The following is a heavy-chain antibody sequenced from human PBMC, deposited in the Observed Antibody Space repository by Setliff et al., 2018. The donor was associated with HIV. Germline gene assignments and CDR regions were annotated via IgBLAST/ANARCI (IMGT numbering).Heavy chain of an antibody. CDR3: ARFSTSSGGTFDY. J-gene: IGHJ4*02. CDR2: FYRSGNT. CDR1: GYSISSGYY. Sequence: SETLSLTCAVSGYSISSGYYWGWIRQPPGKGLEWIGSFYRSGNTYYNPSLNSRATVSVDTSKNQLSLKLTSVTAADTAVYYCARFSTSSGGTFDYWGQGTLVTVSS. V-gene: IGHV4-38-2*01. D-gene: IGHD6-6*01.